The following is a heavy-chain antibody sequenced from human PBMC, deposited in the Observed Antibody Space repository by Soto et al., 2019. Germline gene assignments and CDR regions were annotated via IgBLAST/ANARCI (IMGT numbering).Heavy chain of an antibody. CDR1: GFTFSSYG. J-gene: IGHJ2*01. V-gene: IGHV3-30*18. D-gene: IGHD4-17*01. CDR3: AKDAGDYGDYWYFDL. CDR2: ISYDGSNK. Sequence: GGSLRLSCAASGFTFSSYGMHWVRQAPGKGLEWVAVISYDGSNKYYADSVKGRFTISRDNSKNTLYLQMNSLRAEDTAVYYCAKDAGDYGDYWYFDLWGRGTLVTVSS.